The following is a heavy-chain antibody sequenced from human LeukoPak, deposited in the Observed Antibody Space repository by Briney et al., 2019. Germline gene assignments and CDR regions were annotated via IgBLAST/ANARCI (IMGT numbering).Heavy chain of an antibody. Sequence: PSETLSLTCTVSGGSISSGGYYWSWIRQHPGKGLEWIGYIYYSGSTYYNPSLKSRLTMSVDTSKNHFSLKLSSVTAADTAVYYCMGPVAGTFKGVWGMDVWGQGTTVTVSS. CDR1: GGSISSGGYY. D-gene: IGHD6-19*01. V-gene: IGHV4-31*03. CDR3: MGPVAGTFKGVWGMDV. CDR2: IYYSGST. J-gene: IGHJ6*02.